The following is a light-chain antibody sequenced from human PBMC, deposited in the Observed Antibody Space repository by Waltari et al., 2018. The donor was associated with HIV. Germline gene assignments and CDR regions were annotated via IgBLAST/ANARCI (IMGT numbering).Light chain of an antibody. CDR1: YDDVGGFNF. Sequence: QSVLTQPASVSASPGQSISIPCSGTYDDVGGFNFVSWYQQYAGKAPTVILYEVSKRPSGIPGLFSGSNSGNTASLTIAGLQPGDEADYYCSSYMVNNGLVFGGGTRVTVL. CDR3: SSYMVNNGLV. CDR2: EVS. V-gene: IGLV2-14*03. J-gene: IGLJ2*01.